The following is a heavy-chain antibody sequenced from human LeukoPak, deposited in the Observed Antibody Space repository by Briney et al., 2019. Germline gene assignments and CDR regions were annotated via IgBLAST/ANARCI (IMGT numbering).Heavy chain of an antibody. CDR2: INHSGST. CDR3: ARAPRGGIAAAGTQFDY. J-gene: IGHJ4*02. Sequence: PSETLSLTCAVYGGSFSGYYWSWIRQPPGKGLEWIGEINHSGSTNYNPSLKSRVTISVDTSKNQFSLKLSSVTAADTAVYYCARAPRGGIAAAGTQFDYWGQGTPVTVSS. CDR1: GGSFSGYY. D-gene: IGHD6-13*01. V-gene: IGHV4-34*01.